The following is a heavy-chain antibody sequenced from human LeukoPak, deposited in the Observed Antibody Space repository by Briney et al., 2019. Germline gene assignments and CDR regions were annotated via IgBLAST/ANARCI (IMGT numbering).Heavy chain of an antibody. J-gene: IGHJ4*02. D-gene: IGHD5-18*01. V-gene: IGHV3-30*04. CDR3: ARVSSGYSYGSDY. Sequence: GGSLRLSCAASGFTFSSYAMHWVRQAPGKGLEWVAVISYDGSNKYYADSVKGRFTISRDNSKNTLYLQMNSLRAEDTAVYYGARVSSGYSYGSDYWGQGTLVTVSS. CDR1: GFTFSSYA. CDR2: ISYDGSNK.